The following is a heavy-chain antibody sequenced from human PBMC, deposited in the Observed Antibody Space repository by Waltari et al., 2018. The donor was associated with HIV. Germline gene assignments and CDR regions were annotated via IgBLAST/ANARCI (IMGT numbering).Heavy chain of an antibody. CDR2: VSLSGNS. CDR3: VRVMRADYSEHNGIDV. J-gene: IGHJ3*01. CDR1: GVSFSGFY. V-gene: IGHV4-34*01. D-gene: IGHD4-4*01. Sequence: QVHLQSWGTGLLKPSETLPLKCAVYGVSFSGFYWAWIRQSPGKGLEWIGEVSLSGNSNYNPSLKSRITISLDTSKTQFSLKMESVTAADTGLYFCVRVMRADYSEHNGIDVWDQGTLVSVSS.